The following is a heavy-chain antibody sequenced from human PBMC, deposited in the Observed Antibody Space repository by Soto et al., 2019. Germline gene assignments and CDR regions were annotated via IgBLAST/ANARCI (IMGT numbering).Heavy chain of an antibody. J-gene: IGHJ5*02. Sequence: EVQLVESGGGLVQPGGSLRLSCAASGFTFSSYSMNWVRQAPGKGLEWVSYISSSSSTIYYADSVKGRFTISRDNAKNSLYLQMNSLGDEDTAVYYCARGADYASSGIRLNWFDPWGQGTLVTVSS. D-gene: IGHD3-22*01. V-gene: IGHV3-48*02. CDR1: GFTFSSYS. CDR2: ISSSSSTI. CDR3: ARGADYASSGIRLNWFDP.